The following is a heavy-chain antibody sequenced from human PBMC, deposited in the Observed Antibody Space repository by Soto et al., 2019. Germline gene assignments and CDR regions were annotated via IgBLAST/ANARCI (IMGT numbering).Heavy chain of an antibody. V-gene: IGHV4-39*01. Sequence: PSETLSLTGTVSGGSISSSSYYWGWIRQPPGKGLEWIGSIYYSGSTYYNPSLKSRVTISVDTSKNQFSLKLSSVTAADTAVYYCARTSLVVVAATMDYYGMDVWGQGTTVTVSS. D-gene: IGHD2-15*01. CDR3: ARTSLVVVAATMDYYGMDV. CDR1: GGSISSSSYY. J-gene: IGHJ6*02. CDR2: IYYSGST.